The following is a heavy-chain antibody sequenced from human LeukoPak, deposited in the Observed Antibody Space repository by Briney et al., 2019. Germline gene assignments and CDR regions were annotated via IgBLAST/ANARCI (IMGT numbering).Heavy chain of an antibody. D-gene: IGHD1-1*01. Sequence: PGGSLRLSCAASGFTFSDYYMSWIRQAPGKGPEWVANIKEDGSAKYYVDSVKGRFTISRDNAKKSLYLQMNSLRAEDTAVYYCARDSPGYLAYDSWGQGTLVTVSS. CDR1: GFTFSDYY. J-gene: IGHJ4*02. CDR3: ARDSPGYLAYDS. CDR2: IKEDGSAK. V-gene: IGHV3-7*04.